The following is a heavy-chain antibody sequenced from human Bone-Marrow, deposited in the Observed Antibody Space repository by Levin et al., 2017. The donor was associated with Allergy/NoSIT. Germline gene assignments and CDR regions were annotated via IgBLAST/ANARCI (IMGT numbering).Heavy chain of an antibody. Sequence: ASETLSLTCTVSGGSISSYYWSWIRQPPGKGLEWIGYIYYSGSTNYNPSLKSRVTISVDTSKNQFSLKLSSVTAADTAVYYCARDFFGGSGSYYPFDYWGQGTLVTVSS. CDR3: ARDFFGGSGSYYPFDY. CDR1: GGSISSYY. V-gene: IGHV4-59*01. J-gene: IGHJ4*02. CDR2: IYYSGST. D-gene: IGHD3-10*01.